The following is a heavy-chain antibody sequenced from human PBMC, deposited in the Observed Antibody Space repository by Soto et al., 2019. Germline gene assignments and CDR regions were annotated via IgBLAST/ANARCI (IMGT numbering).Heavy chain of an antibody. Sequence: QVQLQESGPGLVKPSETLSLTYTVSGGSISSYYWSWIRQSPGKGLEWIGYIYYSGSTNYNPSLKSRVTISVDTSKNQFSLKLSSVTAADAAVYYCARHGEHSSSWYFDYWGQGTLVTVSS. CDR2: IYYSGST. CDR1: GGSISSYY. J-gene: IGHJ4*02. V-gene: IGHV4-59*08. CDR3: ARHGEHSSSWYFDY. D-gene: IGHD6-13*01.